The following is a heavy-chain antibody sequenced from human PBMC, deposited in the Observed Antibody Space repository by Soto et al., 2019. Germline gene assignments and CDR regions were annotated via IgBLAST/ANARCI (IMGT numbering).Heavy chain of an antibody. J-gene: IGHJ6*04. D-gene: IGHD6-6*01. V-gene: IGHV3-7*01. CDR2: IKQDGSEE. Sequence: EVQLVESGGGLVQPGGSLRLSCAASGFTFSSYWMSWFRQAPGKGLEWVANIKQDGSEENYVDSVKGRFTISRDNAKNALYRQMNSLRVEDTAVYYCAREIAARLWGKGTTVTVSS. CDR1: GFTFSSYW. CDR3: AREIAARL.